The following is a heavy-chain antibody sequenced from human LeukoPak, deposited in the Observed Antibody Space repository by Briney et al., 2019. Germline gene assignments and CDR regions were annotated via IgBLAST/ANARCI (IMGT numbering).Heavy chain of an antibody. D-gene: IGHD6-13*01. CDR2: IYYSGST. V-gene: IGHV4-59*01. J-gene: IGHJ4*02. CDR3: ASSKGIAAAGTIDY. CDR1: GGSISSYY. Sequence: SETLSLTCTVSGGSISSYYWSWIRQPPGKGLEWIGYIYYSGSTNYNPSLKSRVTISVDTSKNQFSLKLSSVTAADTAVYYCASSKGIAAAGTIDYWGQGTLVTVSS.